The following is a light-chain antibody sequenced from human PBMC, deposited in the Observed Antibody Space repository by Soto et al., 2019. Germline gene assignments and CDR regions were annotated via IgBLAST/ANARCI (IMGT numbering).Light chain of an antibody. J-gene: IGKJ1*01. V-gene: IGKV2-28*01. CDR3: MQSLQTPRT. Sequence: DIVMTQSPLSLPVTPGEPASISCRSSQSPLHPDGYNYLDWYLQKPGQSPQLLIYLGSNRASGVPDRFSGSGSGTDFTLKISRVEAEDVGVYYCMQSLQTPRTFGQGTKVEIK. CDR2: LGS. CDR1: QSPLHPDGYNY.